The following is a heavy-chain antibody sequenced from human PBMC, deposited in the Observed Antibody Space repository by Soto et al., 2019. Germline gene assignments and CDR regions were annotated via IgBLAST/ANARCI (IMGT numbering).Heavy chain of an antibody. V-gene: IGHV4-31*03. CDR3: AREVIAAPNWFDP. CDR2: IYYSGIT. J-gene: IGHJ5*01. CDR1: GGSISSGSYY. Sequence: SETLSLTCTVSGGSISSGSYYWSWIRQHPGKGLEWIGYIYYSGITYYNPSPKSRVTISVDASRNQFSLKLSSVTAADTAVYYCAREVIAAPNWFDPWGQGTLVTISS. D-gene: IGHD6-13*01.